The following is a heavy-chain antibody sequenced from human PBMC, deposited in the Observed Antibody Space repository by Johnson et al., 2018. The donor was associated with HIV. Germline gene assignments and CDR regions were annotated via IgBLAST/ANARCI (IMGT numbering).Heavy chain of an antibody. V-gene: IGHV3-66*01. Sequence: MLLVESGGGLVQPGRSLRLSCSASGITVSSNYMSWVRQAPGKGLEWVSVIFTAGDVYYSDSVKGRFTISRDNSKNSLYLQVHSFRVEDTAVYYCAREGFSGTYFSAFDIWGRGTMVTVSS. CDR2: IFTAGDV. CDR1: GITVSSNY. J-gene: IGHJ3*02. D-gene: IGHD1-1*01. CDR3: AREGFSGTYFSAFDI.